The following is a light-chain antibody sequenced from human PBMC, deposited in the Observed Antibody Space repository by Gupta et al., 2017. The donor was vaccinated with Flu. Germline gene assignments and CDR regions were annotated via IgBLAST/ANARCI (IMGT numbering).Light chain of an antibody. CDR1: QSIGTS. J-gene: IGKJ1*01. CDR3: QQHNDYRT. Sequence: VQMTQSPSTLCASVGDRVTLTCRASQSIGTSLAWYQQKPGKAPELLIYKASNLQSGVPSRFSGSGSGTEFTLTISSLQPDDFATFYCQQHNDYRTFGQGTKVQIK. CDR2: KAS. V-gene: IGKV1-5*03.